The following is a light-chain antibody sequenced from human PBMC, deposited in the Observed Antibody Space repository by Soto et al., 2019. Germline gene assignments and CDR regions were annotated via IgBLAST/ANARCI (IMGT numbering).Light chain of an antibody. CDR1: QSVSSY. Sequence: EIVLTQSPATLSLSPGERATLSCRASQSVSSYLAWYQQKPGQAPRLLIYDASNRATGIPARFSGSGSGTDFTLTISSLEPEDFAVYYCQQRGSWPPLTFGGGTKVEMK. CDR2: DAS. J-gene: IGKJ4*01. V-gene: IGKV3-11*01. CDR3: QQRGSWPPLT.